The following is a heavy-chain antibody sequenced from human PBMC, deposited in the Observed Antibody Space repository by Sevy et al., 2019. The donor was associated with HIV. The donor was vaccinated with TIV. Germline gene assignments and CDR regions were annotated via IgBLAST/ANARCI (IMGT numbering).Heavy chain of an antibody. J-gene: IGHJ5*02. CDR2: IYYSGST. D-gene: IGHD3-16*01. V-gene: IGHV4-30-4*01. Sequence: SETLSLTCTVSGGSISSGDYYWSWIRQPPGKGLEWIGHIYYSGSTYYNPSLKSRVTISVDTSKNQFSLKLSSVTAADTAVYYCAREGGTLDWFDPWGQGTLVTVSS. CDR3: AREGGTLDWFDP. CDR1: GGSISSGDYY.